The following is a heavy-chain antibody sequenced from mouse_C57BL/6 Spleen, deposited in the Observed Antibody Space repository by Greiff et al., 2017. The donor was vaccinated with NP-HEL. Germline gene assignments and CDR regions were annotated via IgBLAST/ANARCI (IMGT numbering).Heavy chain of an antibody. V-gene: IGHV6-3*01. CDR1: GFTFSNYW. Sequence: EVQLVESGGGLVQPGGSMKLSCVASGFTFSNYWMNWVRQSPEKGLEWVAQIRLKSDNYATHYAESVKGRFTISRDDSKSSVYLQMNNLRAEDTGIYYCTHLYYYGSSLYYFDYWGQGTTLTVSS. CDR3: THLYYYGSSLYYFDY. D-gene: IGHD1-1*01. J-gene: IGHJ2*01. CDR2: IRLKSDNYAT.